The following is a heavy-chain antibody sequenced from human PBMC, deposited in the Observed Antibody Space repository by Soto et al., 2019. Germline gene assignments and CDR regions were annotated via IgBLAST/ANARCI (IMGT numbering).Heavy chain of an antibody. V-gene: IGHV3-66*01. Sequence: EVQLVESGGGLVQPGGSLRLSCAASGFTVSSNYMSWVRQAPGKGLEWVSVIYSGGTTYYADSVKGRFTISRDNSKNTLYLEMTSRRAEDTAVYYCASNGDSSDYRGWFDPWGQGTLVTVSS. CDR2: IYSGGTT. J-gene: IGHJ5*02. CDR3: ASNGDSSDYRGWFDP. CDR1: GFTVSSNY. D-gene: IGHD3-22*01.